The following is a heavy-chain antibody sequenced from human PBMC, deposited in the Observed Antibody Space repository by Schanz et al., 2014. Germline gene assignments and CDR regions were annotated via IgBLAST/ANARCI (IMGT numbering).Heavy chain of an antibody. J-gene: IGHJ4*02. CDR1: GYTFSFTSYN. V-gene: IGHV1-46*01. Sequence: QVQLVQSGPEVKKPGASVTVSCQASGYTFSFTSYNVHWVRQAPGQGLEWMGYINSSGGGTSYAQKFQDRLTMTRDASTSTVYMELSSLRSEDTAVYYCARGYGDSPTDFWGQGTLVTVSA. D-gene: IGHD4-17*01. CDR2: INSSGGGT. CDR3: ARGYGDSPTDF.